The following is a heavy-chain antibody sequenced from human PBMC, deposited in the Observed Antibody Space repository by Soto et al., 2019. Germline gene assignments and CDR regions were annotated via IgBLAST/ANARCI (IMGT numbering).Heavy chain of an antibody. CDR1: GGTFSSYA. Sequence: QVQLVQSGAEVKKPGSSVKVSCKASGGTFSSYAISWVRQAPGQGLEWMGGIIPIFGTANYAQKFQGRVTITADEWPSTAYLELRSLRSEDTAVYSCARGVGYCSSTSCYAVGTPGNWFDPWGQGTLVTVSS. D-gene: IGHD2-2*01. CDR2: IIPIFGTA. J-gene: IGHJ5*02. CDR3: ARGVGYCSSTSCYAVGTPGNWFDP. V-gene: IGHV1-69*01.